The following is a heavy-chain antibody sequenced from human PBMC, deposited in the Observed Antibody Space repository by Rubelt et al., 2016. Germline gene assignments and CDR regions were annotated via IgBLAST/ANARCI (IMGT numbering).Heavy chain of an antibody. CDR1: SSYG. CDR3: VRDPVDGYGFFDY. Sequence: SSYGMHWVRQAPGKGLEWVAVIWYDGSNKYYADSVKGRFTISRDNSKNTVFLQMNSLRVEDTAVYYCVRDPVDGYGFFDYWGQGTLVTVSS. CDR2: IWYDGSNK. J-gene: IGHJ4*02. V-gene: IGHV3-33*01. D-gene: IGHD5-24*01.